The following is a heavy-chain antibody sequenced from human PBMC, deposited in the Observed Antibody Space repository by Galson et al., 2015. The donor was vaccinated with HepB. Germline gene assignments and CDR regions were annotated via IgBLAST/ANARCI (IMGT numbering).Heavy chain of an antibody. Sequence: SLRLSCAASGFTFSSYAMHWVRQAPGKGLEWVAVISYDGSNKYYADSVKGRFTISRDNSKNTLYLQMNSLRAEDTAVYYRARGPMGWLQDPSYYYGMDVWGQGTTVTVSS. CDR1: GFTFSSYA. V-gene: IGHV3-30-3*01. CDR3: ARGPMGWLQDPSYYYGMDV. J-gene: IGHJ6*02. CDR2: ISYDGSNK. D-gene: IGHD5-24*01.